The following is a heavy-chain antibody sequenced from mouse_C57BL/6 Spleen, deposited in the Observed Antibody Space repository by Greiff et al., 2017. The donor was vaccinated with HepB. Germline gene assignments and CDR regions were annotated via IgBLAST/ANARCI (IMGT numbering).Heavy chain of an antibody. V-gene: IGHV5-6*02. Sequence: EVMLVESGGDLVKPGGSLKLSCAASGFTFSSYGMSWVRQTPDKRLEWVATISSGGSYTYYPDSVKGRFTISRDNAKNTLYLQMSSLKSEDTAMYYCARQGGGIYYYGSSSLFDYWGQGTTLTVSS. CDR1: GFTFSSYG. CDR2: ISSGGSYT. D-gene: IGHD1-1*01. J-gene: IGHJ2*01. CDR3: ARQGGGIYYYGSSSLFDY.